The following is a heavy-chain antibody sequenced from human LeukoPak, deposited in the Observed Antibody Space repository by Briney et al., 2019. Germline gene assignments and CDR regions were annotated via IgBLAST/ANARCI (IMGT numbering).Heavy chain of an antibody. J-gene: IGHJ3*02. CDR3: ARHAHLEYYYGSGRGGAFDI. V-gene: IGHV4-59*08. Sequence: SETLSLTCTVSGGSISSYYWSWIRQPPGKGLEWIGYIYYSGSTNYNPSLKSRVTISVDTSKNQFSLKLSSVTAADTAVYYCARHAHLEYYYGSGRGGAFDIWGQGTMVTVSS. CDR1: GGSISSYY. CDR2: IYYSGST. D-gene: IGHD3-10*01.